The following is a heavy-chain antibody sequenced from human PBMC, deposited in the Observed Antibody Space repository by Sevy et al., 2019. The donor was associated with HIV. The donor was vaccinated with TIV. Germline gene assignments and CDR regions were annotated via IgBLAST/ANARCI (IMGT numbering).Heavy chain of an antibody. D-gene: IGHD4-17*01. V-gene: IGHV3-33*01. CDR3: TRDPAIEYGDYTPPPEYYFDY. CDR1: GFIFSNYV. CDR2: IWYDGNNK. J-gene: IGHJ4*02. Sequence: GGSLRLSCAASGFIFSNYVMHWVRQAPGKGLEWVAVIWYDGNNKYYADSVKGRFTISRDNFKDTLYLQMNSLRAEDTAVYYCTRDPAIEYGDYTPPPEYYFDYWGQGTLVTVSS.